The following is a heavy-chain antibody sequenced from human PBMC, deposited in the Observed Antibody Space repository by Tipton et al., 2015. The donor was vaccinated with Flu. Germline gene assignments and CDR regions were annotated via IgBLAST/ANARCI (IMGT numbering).Heavy chain of an antibody. CDR1: GGSVSSGDYY. CDR3: ARGGHDYLWGNYPDH. Sequence: GLVKPSETLSLTCTVSGGSVSSGDYYWNWIRQPPGKGLEWIGYMYYSGTTNYSPSLKRRVTISLDTSKNQFSLNLTSVTPADTAVYYCARGGHDYLWGNYPDHWGQGTLVTVSS. V-gene: IGHV4-61*08. D-gene: IGHD3-16*02. J-gene: IGHJ4*02. CDR2: MYYSGTT.